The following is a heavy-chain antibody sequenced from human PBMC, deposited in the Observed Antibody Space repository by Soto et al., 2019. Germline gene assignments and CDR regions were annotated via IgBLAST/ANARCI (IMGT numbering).Heavy chain of an antibody. Sequence: GGSLRLSCXASGFTFSSYAMSWVRQAPGKGLEWVSAIFSGGSTYYADSVKGRFTISRDNSKNTLYLQMNSLRAEDTAVYYCARDPGPQIDYWGQGTLVTVSS. CDR3: ARDPGPQIDY. CDR1: GFTFSSYA. V-gene: IGHV3-66*01. CDR2: IFSGGST. J-gene: IGHJ4*02.